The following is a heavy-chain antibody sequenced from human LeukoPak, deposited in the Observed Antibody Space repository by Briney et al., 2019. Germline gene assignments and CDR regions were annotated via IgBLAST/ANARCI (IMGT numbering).Heavy chain of an antibody. Sequence: SETLSLTCAVYGGSFSGYYWSWIRQPPGKGLEWIGEINHSGSTNYNPSLKSRVTISVDTSKNQFSLKLSSVTAADTAVYYCARPGRRGQCPGWIGRYGMDVRGQGTTVTVPS. CDR1: GGSFSGYY. D-gene: IGHD6-19*01. V-gene: IGHV4-34*01. CDR3: ARPGRRGQCPGWIGRYGMDV. CDR2: INHSGST. J-gene: IGHJ6*02.